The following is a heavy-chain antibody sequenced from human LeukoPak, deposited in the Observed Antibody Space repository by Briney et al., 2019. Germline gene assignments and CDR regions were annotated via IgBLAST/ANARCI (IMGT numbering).Heavy chain of an antibody. CDR1: GYTFTGYY. Sequence: ASVKVCCKASGYTFTGYYMHWVRQSPGQGLEWMGRINPNSGGTNYAQKFQGRVTMTRDTSISTAYMELSRLRSDDTAVYYCARVRARFLEWLLPYWGQGTLATVSS. V-gene: IGHV1-2*06. D-gene: IGHD3-3*01. J-gene: IGHJ4*02. CDR2: INPNSGGT. CDR3: ARVRARFLEWLLPY.